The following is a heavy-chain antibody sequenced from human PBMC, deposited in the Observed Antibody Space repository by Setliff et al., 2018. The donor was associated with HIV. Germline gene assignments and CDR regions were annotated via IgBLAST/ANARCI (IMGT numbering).Heavy chain of an antibody. V-gene: IGHV4-31*03. J-gene: IGHJ4*02. D-gene: IGHD3-10*01. CDR1: RASISSGDYY. Sequence: SETLSLTCTVSRASISSGDYYWSWIRQHPERGLEWIGYIYYNGRAYYSPSLRSRVTMSVGTSRNEFSLTLSSVTAADTAMYYCARGGITTMVRGVTYPYPLYYFDSWGQGALVTVSS. CDR3: ARGGITTMVRGVTYPYPLYYFDS. CDR2: IYYNGRA.